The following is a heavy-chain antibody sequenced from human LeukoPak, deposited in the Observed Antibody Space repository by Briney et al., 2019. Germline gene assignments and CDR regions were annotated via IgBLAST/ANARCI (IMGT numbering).Heavy chain of an antibody. CDR2: MNPNSGNT. V-gene: IGHV1-8*03. D-gene: IGHD3-22*01. CDR3: ARGPFYDSSGYYFDY. Sequence: ASVKVSCKASGYTFTSYNINWVRQATGQGLEWMGWMNPNSGNTGYAQKFQGRVTITRNTSISTAYMELSSLRSEDTAVCYCARGPFYDSSGYYFDYWGQGTLVTVSS. J-gene: IGHJ4*02. CDR1: GYTFTSYN.